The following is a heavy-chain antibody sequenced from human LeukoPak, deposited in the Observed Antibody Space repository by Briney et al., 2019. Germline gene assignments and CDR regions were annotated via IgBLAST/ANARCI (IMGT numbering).Heavy chain of an antibody. Sequence: PGGSLRLSCAASGFTFSRYWMSWVRQAPGKGLEWVGNIKQDGSEKFYVDSVKGRFTISRDNAKKSLYPQMNSLRADDTAVYFCARGDYYDSSGFYTDAFDIWGQGTMVTVSS. CDR1: GFTFSRYW. CDR3: ARGDYYDSSGFYTDAFDI. CDR2: IKQDGSEK. V-gene: IGHV3-7*03. J-gene: IGHJ3*02. D-gene: IGHD3-22*01.